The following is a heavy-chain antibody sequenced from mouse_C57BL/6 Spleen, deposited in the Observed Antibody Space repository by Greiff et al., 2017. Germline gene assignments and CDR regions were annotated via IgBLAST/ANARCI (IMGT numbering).Heavy chain of an antibody. CDR1: GYTFTSYG. CDR2: IYPRSGNT. J-gene: IGHJ3*01. D-gene: IGHD1-1*01. Sequence: VKLVESGAELARPGASVKLSCKASGYTFTSYGISWVKQRTGQGLEWIGEIYPRSGNTYYNEKFKGKATLTADKSSSTAYMELRSLTSEDSAVYFCAREGLLLRSAWFAYWGQGTLVTVSA. CDR3: AREGLLLRSAWFAY. V-gene: IGHV1-81*01.